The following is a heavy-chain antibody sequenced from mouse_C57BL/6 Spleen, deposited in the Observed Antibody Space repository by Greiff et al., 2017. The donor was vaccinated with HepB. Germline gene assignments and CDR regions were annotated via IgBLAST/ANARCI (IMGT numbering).Heavy chain of an antibody. CDR3: ARGNYDGYYPWFAY. D-gene: IGHD2-3*01. Sequence: VQLQQPGAELVRPGSSVKLSCKASGYAFTSYWLDWVKQRPGQGLEWIGNIYPSDSETHYNQKFKDKATLTVDKFSSTAYMQLSSLTSEESAVDYCARGNYDGYYPWFAYWGQGTLVTVSA. V-gene: IGHV1-61*01. CDR2: IYPSDSET. J-gene: IGHJ3*01. CDR1: GYAFTSYW.